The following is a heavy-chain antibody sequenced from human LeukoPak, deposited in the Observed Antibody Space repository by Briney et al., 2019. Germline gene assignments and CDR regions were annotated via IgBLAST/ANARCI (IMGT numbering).Heavy chain of an antibody. D-gene: IGHD3-22*01. CDR2: ISGSGDST. CDR3: ARDPLDYYYDSSGPLFDY. Sequence: PGGSLRLSCAAFGFTFSNYAMSWVRQAPGKGLEWVSTISGSGDSTYYADSVKGRFTISRDNSKNTLYLQMTSLRAEDTAVYYCARDPLDYYYDSSGPLFDYWGQGTLVTVSS. CDR1: GFTFSNYA. V-gene: IGHV3-23*01. J-gene: IGHJ4*02.